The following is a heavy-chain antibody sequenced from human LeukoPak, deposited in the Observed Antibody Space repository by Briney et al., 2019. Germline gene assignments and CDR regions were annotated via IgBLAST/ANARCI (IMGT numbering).Heavy chain of an antibody. D-gene: IGHD2-15*01. V-gene: IGHV5-51*01. CDR2: IYPGDSDT. J-gene: IGHJ4*02. Sequence: GESLKISCKGSGYSFTSYWIGWVRQMPGKGLEWMGIIYPGDSDTRYSPSFQGQVTISADKSISTAYLQWSSLKASDTAMYYCARHGVVVAATASFDYWGQGTLVTVSS. CDR1: GYSFTSYW. CDR3: ARHGVVVAATASFDY.